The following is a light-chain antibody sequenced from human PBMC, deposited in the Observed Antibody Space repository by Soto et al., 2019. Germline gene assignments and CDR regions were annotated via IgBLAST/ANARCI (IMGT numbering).Light chain of an antibody. V-gene: IGLV2-14*01. J-gene: IGLJ1*01. CDR1: SSDVGAYTS. CDR3: SSYTSDNRDYV. CDR2: EVN. Sequence: QSALTQPASVSGSPGQSITISCTGTSSDVGAYTSVSWYQHHPGKAPKVMIYEVNKRPSGISNRFSGSKSVNTASLTISGLQPEDEAHYYCSSYTSDNRDYVFGTGTKVPVL.